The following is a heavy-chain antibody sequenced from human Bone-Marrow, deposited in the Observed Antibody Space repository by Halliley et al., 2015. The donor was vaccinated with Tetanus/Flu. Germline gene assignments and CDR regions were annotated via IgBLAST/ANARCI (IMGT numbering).Heavy chain of an antibody. CDR2: IYHSGTA. CDR3: ARDAKAYYYDSSGSTWLDS. Sequence: TLSLTCDVSGGSISSNNWWSWVRQPPGKGLEWIGEIYHSGTANYNPSLQSRLTMSVDKSKNQFSLKLYSVTAADTAVYYCARDAKAYYYDSSGSTWLDSWGQGTLVTVSS. D-gene: IGHD3-22*01. V-gene: IGHV4-4*02. J-gene: IGHJ5*01. CDR1: GGSISSNNW.